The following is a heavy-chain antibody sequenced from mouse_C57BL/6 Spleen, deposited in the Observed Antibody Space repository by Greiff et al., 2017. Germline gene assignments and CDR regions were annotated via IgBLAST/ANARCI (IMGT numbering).Heavy chain of an antibody. D-gene: IGHD3-2*02. CDR1: GYTFTSYW. CDR2: IHPNSGST. CDR3: ARGVDSSGYDYYAMDY. V-gene: IGHV1-64*01. Sequence: QVQLQQSGAELVKPGASVKLSCKASGYTFTSYWMHWVKQRPGQGLEWIGMIHPNSGSTNYNEKFKSKATLTVDKSSSTAYMQLSSLTSEDSAVYYCARGVDSSGYDYYAMDYWGQGTSVTVSS. J-gene: IGHJ4*01.